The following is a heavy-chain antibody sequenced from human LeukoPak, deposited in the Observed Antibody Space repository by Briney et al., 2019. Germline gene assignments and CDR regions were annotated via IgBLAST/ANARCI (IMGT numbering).Heavy chain of an antibody. CDR2: IYYTGST. Sequence: SETLSLTCSVPGGSISSLYWSWIRQPPGKGLEWIGYIYYTGSTNYNPSLKSRVTKFVDMSKNQFSLKLSSVTAADTAVYYCARHRAYSSSSPFDYWGQGTLVTVSS. D-gene: IGHD6-6*01. CDR1: GGSISSLY. J-gene: IGHJ4*02. CDR3: ARHRAYSSSSPFDY. V-gene: IGHV4-59*08.